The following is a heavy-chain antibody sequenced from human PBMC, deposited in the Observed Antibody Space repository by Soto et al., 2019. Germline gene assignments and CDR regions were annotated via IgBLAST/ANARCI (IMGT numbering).Heavy chain of an antibody. CDR2: IYHSGST. D-gene: IGHD1-20*01. Sequence: SETLSLTCAVSGGSISSSNWWSWVRQPPGKGLEWIGEIYHSGSTNYNPSLKSRVTISVDKSKNQFSLKRSSVTAADTAVYFCAREGGITGTFSYYYYGMDVWGQGTTVTVSS. CDR3: AREGGITGTFSYYYYGMDV. J-gene: IGHJ6*02. CDR1: GGSISSSNW. V-gene: IGHV4-4*02.